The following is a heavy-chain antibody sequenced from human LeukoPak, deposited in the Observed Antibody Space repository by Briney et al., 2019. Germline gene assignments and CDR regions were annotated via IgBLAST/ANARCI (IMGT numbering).Heavy chain of an antibody. CDR3: ARDVGEGFCSGGSCSDY. V-gene: IGHV1-18*01. CDR2: ISAYNGNT. Sequence: GASVKVSCKXSGYTFTNYAFSWVRQAPGQGLEGMGWISAYNGNTNYSQKLQGRVTMTTDTSTSTVYMELRSPRSDDTAVYYCARDVGEGFCSGGSCSDYWGQGTLVTVSS. CDR1: GYTFTNYA. D-gene: IGHD2-15*01. J-gene: IGHJ4*02.